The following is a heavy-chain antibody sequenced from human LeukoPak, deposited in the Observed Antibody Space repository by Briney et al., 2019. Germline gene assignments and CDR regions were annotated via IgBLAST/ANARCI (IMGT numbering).Heavy chain of an antibody. CDR3: ARDPGDYQEWYYFDY. CDR2: ISYDGSNK. V-gene: IGHV3-30*03. D-gene: IGHD4-17*01. CDR1: GFTFSSYG. Sequence: GGSLRLSCAASGFTFSSYGMHWVRQAPGKGLEWVAVISYDGSNKYYADSVKGRFTISRDNSKNTLYLQMNSLRAEDTAVYYCARDPGDYQEWYYFDYWGQGTLVTVSS. J-gene: IGHJ4*02.